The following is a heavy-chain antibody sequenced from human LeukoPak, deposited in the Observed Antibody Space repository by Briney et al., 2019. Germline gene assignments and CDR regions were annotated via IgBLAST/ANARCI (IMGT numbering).Heavy chain of an antibody. D-gene: IGHD3-22*01. CDR3: AKRGVVIRVILVGFHKEAYYFDS. Sequence: GGSLRLSCAVSGITLSNYGMSWVRQAPGKGLEWVAGISDSGGRTNYADSVKGRFTISRDNPKNTLYLQMNSPRAEDTAVYFCAKRGVVIRVILVGFHKEAYYFDSWGQGALVTVSS. V-gene: IGHV3-23*01. J-gene: IGHJ4*02. CDR1: GITLSNYG. CDR2: ISDSGGRT.